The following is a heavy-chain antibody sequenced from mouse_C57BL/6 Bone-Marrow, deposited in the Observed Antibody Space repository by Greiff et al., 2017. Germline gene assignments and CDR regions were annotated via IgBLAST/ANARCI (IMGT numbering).Heavy chain of an antibody. J-gene: IGHJ2*01. CDR2: ISGGGGNT. CDR1: GFTFSSYT. D-gene: IGHD1-1*01. Sequence: DVMLVESGGGLVKPGGSLKLSCAASGFTFSSYTMSWVRQTPEKRLEWVATISGGGGNTYYPDSVKGRFTISRDNAKNTLYLQMSSLRSEDTALYYCARAYGSVDYWGQGTTLTVSS. V-gene: IGHV5-9*01. CDR3: ARAYGSVDY.